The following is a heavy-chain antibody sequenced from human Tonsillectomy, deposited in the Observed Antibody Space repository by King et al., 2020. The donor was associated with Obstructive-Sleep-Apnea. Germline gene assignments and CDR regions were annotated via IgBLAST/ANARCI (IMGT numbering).Heavy chain of an antibody. CDR2: ISSSGSAI. CDR3: ARDLSATPTSQSWYGMDV. V-gene: IGHV3-11*01. D-gene: IGHD2-15*01. Sequence: QLVQSGGGLVKPGGSLRLSCVASGFTFSDYYMNWIRQAPGKGLEWVSYISSSGSAIYSADSVKGRFTISRDNAKNSLYLQMNSLRAEDTAVYYCARDLSATPTSQSWYGMDVWGQGTTVTVSS. CDR1: GFTFSDYY. J-gene: IGHJ6*02.